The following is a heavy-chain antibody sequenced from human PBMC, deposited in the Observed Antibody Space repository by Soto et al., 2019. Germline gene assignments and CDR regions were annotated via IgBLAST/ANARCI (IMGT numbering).Heavy chain of an antibody. Sequence: SETLSLTCAVYGGAFSGYYWSWIRQPPGKGLEWIGEINHSGSTNYNPSLKSRVTISVDTSKNQFSLKLSSVTAADTAVYYCARVITRFGSGSYYKGYYYGMDVWSQGTTVTVSS. CDR2: INHSGST. V-gene: IGHV4-34*01. D-gene: IGHD3-10*01. CDR1: GGAFSGYY. CDR3: ARVITRFGSGSYYKGYYYGMDV. J-gene: IGHJ6*02.